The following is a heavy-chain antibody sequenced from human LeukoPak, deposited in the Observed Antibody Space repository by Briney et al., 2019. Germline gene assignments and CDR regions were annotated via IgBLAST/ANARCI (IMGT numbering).Heavy chain of an antibody. V-gene: IGHV1-2*02. CDR1: GYTFTDYY. D-gene: IGHD2-15*01. Sequence: ASVKVSCKASGYTFTDYYIHWVRQAPGQGLEWMGWINPNSGGTNYAQKFQGRVTMTRDTPINTAYMELSRLRSDDTAVYYCARDYYRQGYCSGGSCFFGFWGQGTLVTVSS. J-gene: IGHJ4*02. CDR2: INPNSGGT. CDR3: ARDYYRQGYCSGGSCFFGF.